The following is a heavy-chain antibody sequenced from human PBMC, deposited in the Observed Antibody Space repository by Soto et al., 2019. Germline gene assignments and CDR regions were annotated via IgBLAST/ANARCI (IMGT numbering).Heavy chain of an antibody. CDR1: GFPFSDYY. CDR3: ARDLVPAATDY. CDR2: ISSSGSTI. J-gene: IGHJ4*02. Sequence: GGSLRLSCAASGFPFSDYYMSWIRQAPGKGLEWVSYISSSGSTIYYADSVKGRFTISRDNAKNSLYLQMNSLRAEDTAVYYCARDLVPAATDYWGQGTLVTVSS. D-gene: IGHD2-2*01. V-gene: IGHV3-11*01.